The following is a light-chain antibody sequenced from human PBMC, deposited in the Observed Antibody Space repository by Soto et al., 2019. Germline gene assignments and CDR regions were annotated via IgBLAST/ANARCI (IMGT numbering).Light chain of an antibody. J-gene: IGKJ5*01. Sequence: EVVLTQSPATLSVSPGERATLSCRASQSVVENLAWYQQKPGQAPRLLIYRASTRATGVPDRFSGAGSGTEFTLTIRSLQSEDFAVYYCQQYDKWPPITFGQGTPLEVK. V-gene: IGKV3-15*01. CDR1: QSVVEN. CDR2: RAS. CDR3: QQYDKWPPIT.